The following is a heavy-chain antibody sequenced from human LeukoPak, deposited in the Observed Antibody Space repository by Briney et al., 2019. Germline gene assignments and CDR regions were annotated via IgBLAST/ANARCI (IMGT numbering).Heavy chain of an antibody. J-gene: IGHJ4*02. V-gene: IGHV3-74*01. CDR3: GRDIATAVDY. Sequence: PGGSLRLSCAASGFTFTSYWMNWVRQAPGKGLVWVSRINSDGSSTNYADSVKGRFTISRDNAKNTLYLQMNSLRAEDTAIYYCGRDIATAVDYWGLGTLVTVSS. CDR2: INSDGSST. D-gene: IGHD6-13*01. CDR1: GFTFTSYW.